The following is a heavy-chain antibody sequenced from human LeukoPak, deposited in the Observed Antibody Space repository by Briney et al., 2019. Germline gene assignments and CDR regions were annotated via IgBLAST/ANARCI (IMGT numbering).Heavy chain of an antibody. CDR2: ISGSGGST. CDR3: ARTPGPLTVPGDY. J-gene: IGHJ4*02. V-gene: IGHV3-23*01. CDR1: GFTFSSYA. Sequence: GGSLRLSCAASGFTFSSYAMSWVRQAPGKGLEWVSAISGSGGSTYYADSVKGRFTISRDNSKNTLSLQMNSLRAEDTAVYYCARTPGPLTVPGDYWGRGTLVTVSS. D-gene: IGHD7-27*01.